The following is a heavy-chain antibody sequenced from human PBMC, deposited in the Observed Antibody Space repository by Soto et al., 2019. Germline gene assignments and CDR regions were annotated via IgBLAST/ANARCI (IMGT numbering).Heavy chain of an antibody. V-gene: IGHV3-21*01. J-gene: IGHJ4*02. CDR2: ISSSSSYI. CDR3: ARENRIAAAASTD. CDR1: GFTFSSYS. D-gene: IGHD6-13*01. Sequence: EVQLVEAGGGLVKPGGSLRLSCAASGFTFSSYSMNWVRQAPGKGLEWVSPISSSSSYIYYADSVKGRFTISRDNAKNSLYLQMNSLRAEHTAVYYCARENRIAAAASTDGGQGTLVTVSS.